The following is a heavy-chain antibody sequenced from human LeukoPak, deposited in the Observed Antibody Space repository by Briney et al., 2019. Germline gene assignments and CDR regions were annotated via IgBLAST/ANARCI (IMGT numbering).Heavy chain of an antibody. V-gene: IGHV1-8*01. J-gene: IGHJ5*01. Sequence: ASVKVSCKASGYTFTSYDINWVRQATEQGLEWMGWMSPNSGNTGYAQKFQGRVTMTRDTFVTTAYLELSNLRSEDTAVYYCVRAPPNWGFNFWGQGTLVTVSS. CDR3: VRAPPNWGFNF. CDR2: MSPNSGNT. CDR1: GYTFTSYD. D-gene: IGHD1-1*01.